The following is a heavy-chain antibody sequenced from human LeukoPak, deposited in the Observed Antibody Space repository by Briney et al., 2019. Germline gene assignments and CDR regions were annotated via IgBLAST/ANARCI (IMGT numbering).Heavy chain of an antibody. J-gene: IGHJ4*02. D-gene: IGHD6-19*01. CDR1: VGSISTYY. CDR3: ARSERYNSGCYFYFVH. V-gene: IGHV4-59*01. CDR2: IYYSGST. Sequence: PSETLSQTRTVSVGSISTYYWSWIRQPPGKGLEWIGYIYYSGSTNYNPSLKSRVTISVDTSKNQFSLNLSSVTAADTAVYYCARSERYNSGCYFYFVHWGQGTLVTVSS.